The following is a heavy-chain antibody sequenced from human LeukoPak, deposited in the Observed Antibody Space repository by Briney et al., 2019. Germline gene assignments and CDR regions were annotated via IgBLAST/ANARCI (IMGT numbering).Heavy chain of an antibody. J-gene: IGHJ6*03. Sequence: SETLSLTCTVSGGSISSGSYYWSWIRQPAGKGLEWIGRIYTSGSTNYNPSLKSRVTISVDTSKNQFSLKLSSVTAADTAVYYCAKEGFGTNVVYYYYYMDVWGKGTTVTVSS. V-gene: IGHV4-61*02. D-gene: IGHD2-8*01. CDR2: IYTSGST. CDR1: GGSISSGSYY. CDR3: AKEGFGTNVVYYYYYMDV.